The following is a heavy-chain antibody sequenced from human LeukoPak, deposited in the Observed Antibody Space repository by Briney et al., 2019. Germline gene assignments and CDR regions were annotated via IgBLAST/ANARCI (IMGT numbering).Heavy chain of an antibody. D-gene: IGHD1-1*01. J-gene: IGHJ4*02. Sequence: PSETLSLTCAVYGGSFSGYYWSWIRQPPGKGLGWIGEINHSGSTNYNPSLKSRVTISVDTSKNQFSLKLSSVTAADTAVYYCARRTGTADYWGQGTLVTVSS. V-gene: IGHV4-34*01. CDR3: ARRTGTADY. CDR2: INHSGST. CDR1: GGSFSGYY.